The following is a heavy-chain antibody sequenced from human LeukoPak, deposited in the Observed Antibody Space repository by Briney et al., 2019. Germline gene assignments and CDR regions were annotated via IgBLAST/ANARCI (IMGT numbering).Heavy chain of an antibody. V-gene: IGHV1-18*01. D-gene: IGHD1-26*01. CDR3: ARLIPQKWELPGKWFDP. J-gene: IGHJ5*02. CDR2: VSAYNGHT. CDR1: GYTFNSYG. Sequence: ASVKVSCKASGYTFNSYGISWVRQAPGQGLEWMGWVSAYNGHTNYAQKFQGRVTMTTDTSTSTASMELRSLRSDDTAVYYCARLIPQKWELPGKWFDPWGQGTLVTVSS.